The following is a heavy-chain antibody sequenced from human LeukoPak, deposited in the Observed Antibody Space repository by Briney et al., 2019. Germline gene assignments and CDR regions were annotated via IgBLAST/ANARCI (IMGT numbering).Heavy chain of an antibody. J-gene: IGHJ3*02. V-gene: IGHV3-7*01. CDR2: INQGGSEK. Sequence: PGGSLRLSCAASGFTLSNYWMSWVRQAPGKGLEGVANINQGGSEKYYVDSVKGRFAISRDNAWNSLYLQMSSLGAEDTAVYYCARYGNGAWLAHYSFDIWGQGTMVTVAS. CDR3: ARYGNGAWLAHYSFDI. CDR1: GFTLSNYW. D-gene: IGHD6-19*01.